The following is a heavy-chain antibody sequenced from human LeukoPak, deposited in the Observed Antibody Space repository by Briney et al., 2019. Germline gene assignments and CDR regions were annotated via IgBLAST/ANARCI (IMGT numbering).Heavy chain of an antibody. CDR2: IYYSGST. CDR3: ARGLSSSGWYRKTDY. D-gene: IGHD6-19*01. J-gene: IGHJ4*02. CDR1: GGSISRYY. Sequence: SETLSLTCIVSGGSISRYYWSWIRQPPGKGLEWIGYIYYSGSTDYNPSLKSRVTISVDTSKSQFSLQLSSVTAADTAVYYCARGLSSSGWYRKTDYWGQGTLVTVSS. V-gene: IGHV4-59*01.